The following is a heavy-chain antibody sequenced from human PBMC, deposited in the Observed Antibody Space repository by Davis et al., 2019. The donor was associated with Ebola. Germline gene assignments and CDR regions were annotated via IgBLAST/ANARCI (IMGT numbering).Heavy chain of an antibody. CDR2: IYPGDSDT. D-gene: IGHD4-11*01. Sequence: KVSCKGSGYYFTSYWIGWVRQMPGKGLEWMGIIYPGDSDTRYSPSFQGQVTISADKSISTAYLQWSSLKASDTAMYYCAKVKTAAYYFDYWGQGTLVTVSS. J-gene: IGHJ4*02. V-gene: IGHV5-51*01. CDR3: AKVKTAAYYFDY. CDR1: GYYFTSYW.